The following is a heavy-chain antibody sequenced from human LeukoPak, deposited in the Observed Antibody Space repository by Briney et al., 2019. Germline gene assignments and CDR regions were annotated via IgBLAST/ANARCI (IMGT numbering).Heavy chain of an antibody. CDR1: GFTFSSYA. V-gene: IGHV3-23*01. J-gene: IGHJ4*02. CDR3: AKSSTVVIRGDFDY. CDR2: ISGSGGST. Sequence: GGSLRLSCAASGFTFSSYAMSWVRQAPGKGLEWASAISGSGGSTYYADSVKGRFTISRDNSKNTLYLQMNSLRAEDTAVYYCAKSSTVVIRGDFDYWGQGTLVTVSS. D-gene: IGHD2-21*01.